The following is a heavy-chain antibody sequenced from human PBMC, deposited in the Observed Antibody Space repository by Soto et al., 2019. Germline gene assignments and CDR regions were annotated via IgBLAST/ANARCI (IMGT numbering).Heavy chain of an antibody. V-gene: IGHV4-39*01. CDR1: DDSIRSCNYY. Sequence: SETLSLTCTVSDDSIRSCNYYWAWLRQGPGMGLEWMACLSYPGTTDYNPALKSRVTISKDASKNQLSLKLTSMTAADTAVYYCARGRSDSGLYEDHSWGRGTLVTVYS. D-gene: IGHD6-25*01. J-gene: IGHJ4*02. CDR2: LSYPGTT. CDR3: ARGRSDSGLYEDHS.